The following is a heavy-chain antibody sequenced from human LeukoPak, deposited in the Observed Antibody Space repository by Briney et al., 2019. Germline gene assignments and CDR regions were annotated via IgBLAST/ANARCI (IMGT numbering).Heavy chain of an antibody. CDR1: GFTFDDYA. V-gene: IGHV3-9*01. CDR2: ISWNSGSI. J-gene: IGHJ4*02. Sequence: GGSLRLSRAASGFTFDDYAMHWVRHAPGKGLEWVSGISWNSGSIGYADSVKGRFTISRDNAKNSLYLQMNSLRAEDTALYYCAKDKAGFDYWGQGTLVTVSS. D-gene: IGHD6-25*01. CDR3: AKDKAGFDY.